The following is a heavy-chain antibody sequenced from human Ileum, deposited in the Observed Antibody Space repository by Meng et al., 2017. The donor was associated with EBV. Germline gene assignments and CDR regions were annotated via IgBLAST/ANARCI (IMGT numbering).Heavy chain of an antibody. CDR1: GFTFTNYG. Sequence: QSGAEVPTPGASVKVSCKASGFTFTNYGFTWVRQAPGQGLEWMGWISANNGDRHYAQKFQDRGTLTTDGYTPTVYMELRSLRSDDTAVYFCARKPTSAALDYWGQGTLVTVSS. D-gene: IGHD6-13*01. J-gene: IGHJ4*02. CDR3: ARKPTSAALDY. CDR2: ISANNGDR. V-gene: IGHV1-18*01.